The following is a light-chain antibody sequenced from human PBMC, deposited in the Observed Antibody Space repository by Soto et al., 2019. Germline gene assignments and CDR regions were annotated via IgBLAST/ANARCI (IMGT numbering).Light chain of an antibody. Sequence: DIQMTQSPSSLSASVGDRVTITCRASQSISSSLNWFQQKPGTAPKLLIYAASNLQSGVPSRFSGSGSGTDFTLTISSLQPEDFATYNCQQSYSIPWTFGQGTKVEIK. V-gene: IGKV1-39*01. J-gene: IGKJ1*01. CDR2: AAS. CDR1: QSISSS. CDR3: QQSYSIPWT.